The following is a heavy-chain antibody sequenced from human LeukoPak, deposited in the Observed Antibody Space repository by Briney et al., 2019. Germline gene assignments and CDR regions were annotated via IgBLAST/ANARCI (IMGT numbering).Heavy chain of an antibody. CDR1: GYTFTSYY. J-gene: IGHJ5*02. CDR2: INPSGGST. V-gene: IGHV1-46*01. Sequence: ASVKVSCKASGYTFTSYYMHWVRQAPGQGLEWMGIINPSGGSTSYAQKFQGRVTMTRDTSTSTVYMELSSLRSEDTAVYYCARLYYDFWSGLRKYNWFDPWGQGTLVTVSS. D-gene: IGHD3-3*01. CDR3: ARLYYDFWSGLRKYNWFDP.